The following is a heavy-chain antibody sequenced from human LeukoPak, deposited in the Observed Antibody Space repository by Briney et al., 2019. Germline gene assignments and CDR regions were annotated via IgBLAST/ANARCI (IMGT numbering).Heavy chain of an antibody. CDR2: IYPGDSDT. D-gene: IGHD1-20*01. V-gene: IGHV5-51*03. Sequence: GESLKISCKGSGYSFTSYWIGWVRQVPGKGLEWMGIIYPGDSDTRYSPSFQGQVTISADKSISTAYLQWSSLKASDTAMYYCARLRITGTTYDAFDIWGQGTMVTVSS. CDR1: GYSFTSYW. J-gene: IGHJ3*02. CDR3: ARLRITGTTYDAFDI.